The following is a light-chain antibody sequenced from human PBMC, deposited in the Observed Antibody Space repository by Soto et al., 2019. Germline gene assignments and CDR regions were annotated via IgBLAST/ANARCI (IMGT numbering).Light chain of an antibody. Sequence: QSVLTQPACVSGSPGQSITISCTGTSSDVGGYNYVSWYQQHPGKAPKLIIYELINRPSGVSNRFSGSKSGNTASLTISGLQAEDEADYYCNSYTSKSTGVFGTGTKLTVL. CDR2: ELI. CDR3: NSYTSKSTGV. J-gene: IGLJ1*01. CDR1: SSDVGGYNY. V-gene: IGLV2-14*01.